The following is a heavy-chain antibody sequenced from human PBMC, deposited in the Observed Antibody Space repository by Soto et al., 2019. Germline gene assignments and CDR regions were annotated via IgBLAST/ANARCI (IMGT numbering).Heavy chain of an antibody. V-gene: IGHV1-3*04. CDR1: GYTFTNHA. CDR2: VDTGNGNT. Sequence: ASVKVSCKPSGYTFTNHAIHWVRQAPGQSLEWMGWVDTGNGNTKYSQKFQGRVTISRDTFAKIVDMELRSLRSEDTAVYYCARGRSCDPRGVEAQQDHYFDHWGQGTPVTVSS. CDR3: ARGRSCDPRGVEAQQDHYFDH. D-gene: IGHD6-13*01. J-gene: IGHJ4*02.